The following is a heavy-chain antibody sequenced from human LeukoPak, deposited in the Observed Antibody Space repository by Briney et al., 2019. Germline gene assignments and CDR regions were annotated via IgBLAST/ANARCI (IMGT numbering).Heavy chain of an antibody. J-gene: IGHJ4*02. CDR3: ARADGDFDY. CDR1: GYTFTSHY. Sequence: ASVKVSCKASGYTFTSHYVHWVRQAPGQGLEWMGIVNPGDXGTXYXRNYQGRVTMTRDTSTSTVYMELTSLRSEDTAVYYCARADGDFDYWGQGTLVTVSS. D-gene: IGHD3-10*01. CDR2: VNPGDXGT. V-gene: IGHV1-46*01.